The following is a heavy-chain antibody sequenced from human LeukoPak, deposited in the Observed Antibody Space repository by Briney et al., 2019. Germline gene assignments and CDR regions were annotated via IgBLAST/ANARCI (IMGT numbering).Heavy chain of an antibody. V-gene: IGHV3-9*01. CDR1: GFTFDDYA. D-gene: IGHD2/OR15-2a*01. Sequence: GGSLRLSCAASGFTFDDYAMHWVRQAPGKGLEWVSGISWNSGSIGYADSVKGRFTISRDNAKNSLYLQMNSLRAEDTAVYYCARAFEISQDAFDIWGQGTMVTVSS. CDR3: ARAFEISQDAFDI. J-gene: IGHJ3*02. CDR2: ISWNSGSI.